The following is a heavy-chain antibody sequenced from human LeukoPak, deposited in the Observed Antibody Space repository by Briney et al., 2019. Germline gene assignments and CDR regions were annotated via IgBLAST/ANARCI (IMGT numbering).Heavy chain of an antibody. CDR3: ASSTAMVLYYFDY. Sequence: ASVKVSCKASGYTFTSYGISWVRQAPGQGLEWMGGIIPIFGTANYAQKFRGRVTITADESTSTAYMELSSLRSEDTAVYYCASSTAMVLYYFDYWGQGTLVTVSS. CDR2: IIPIFGTA. CDR1: GYTFTSYG. V-gene: IGHV1-69*13. D-gene: IGHD5-18*01. J-gene: IGHJ4*02.